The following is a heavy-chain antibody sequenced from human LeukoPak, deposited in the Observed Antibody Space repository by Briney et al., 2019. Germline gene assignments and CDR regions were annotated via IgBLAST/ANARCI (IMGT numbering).Heavy chain of an antibody. CDR2: IWSDGGNK. CDR1: GFTFRTYG. V-gene: IGHV3-33*06. D-gene: IGHD6-19*01. J-gene: IGHJ4*02. CDR3: AKEVSSGSLDF. Sequence: GRSLRLSCAAPGFTFRTYGMHWVRQAPGKGLEWVALIWSDGGNKYYADSVKGRFTISRDNSKNTLYLQMNSLRPDDTAVYYCAKEVSSGSLDFWGQGTLVTVSS.